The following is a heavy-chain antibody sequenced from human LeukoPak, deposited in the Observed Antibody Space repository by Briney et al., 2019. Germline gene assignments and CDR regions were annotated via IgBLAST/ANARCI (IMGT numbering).Heavy chain of an antibody. D-gene: IGHD5-24*01. J-gene: IGHJ4*02. Sequence: PGGSLRLSCAASGFTFTNYALSWVRQVSGKGLEWVSAISGSGGSTYYADSVKGRFTISRDNSKNTLYLQMNSLRAEDTAVYYCAKVRDGYYFDYWGQGTLVTVSS. V-gene: IGHV3-23*01. CDR3: AKVRDGYYFDY. CDR2: ISGSGGST. CDR1: GFTFTNYA.